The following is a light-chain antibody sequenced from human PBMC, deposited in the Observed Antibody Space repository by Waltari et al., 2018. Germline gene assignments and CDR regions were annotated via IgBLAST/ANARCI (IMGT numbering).Light chain of an antibody. Sequence: EIVLTQSPGTLSLSPGDRATLSCRASQSVSSSYLAWYQQNPGPAPRLLIYGASSRATGIPDRFSGSGSGTDFTLTISRLEPEDFAVYYCQQYGSSPPITFGQGTRLEIK. CDR1: QSVSSSY. J-gene: IGKJ5*01. CDR3: QQYGSSPPIT. CDR2: GAS. V-gene: IGKV3-20*01.